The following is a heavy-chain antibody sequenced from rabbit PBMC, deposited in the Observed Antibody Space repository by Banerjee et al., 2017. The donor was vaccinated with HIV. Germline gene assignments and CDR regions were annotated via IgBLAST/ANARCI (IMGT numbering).Heavy chain of an antibody. J-gene: IGHJ6*01. V-gene: IGHV1S47*01. Sequence: QEQLKETGGGLVQPGGSLTLTCKASGFDFSSYGVSWVRQAPGKGLEWIGIIVAGKGNTYYASWVNGRFTISSDNAQNTLYLQLNSLTAADTATYFCVREGSAWGADFWGQGTLVTVS. CDR3: VREGSAWGADF. CDR2: IVAGKGNT. D-gene: IGHD4-1*01. CDR1: GFDFSSYG.